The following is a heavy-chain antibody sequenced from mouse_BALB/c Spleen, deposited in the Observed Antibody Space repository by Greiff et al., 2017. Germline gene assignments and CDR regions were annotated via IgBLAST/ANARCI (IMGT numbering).Heavy chain of an antibody. D-gene: IGHD1-1*01. CDR1: GFTFSSYT. Sequence: EVKLVESGGGLVKPGGSLKLSCAASGFTFSSYTMSWVRQTPEKRLEWVATISSGGSYTYYPDSVKGRFTISRDNAKNTLYLQMSSLKSEDTAMYNCTRYGYFDDWGQGTTLTVSS. J-gene: IGHJ2*01. V-gene: IGHV5-6-4*01. CDR3: TRYGYFDD. CDR2: ISSGGSYT.